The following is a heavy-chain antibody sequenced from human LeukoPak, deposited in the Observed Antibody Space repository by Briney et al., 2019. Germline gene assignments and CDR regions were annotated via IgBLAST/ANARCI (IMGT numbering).Heavy chain of an antibody. J-gene: IGHJ4*02. CDR1: GFTFSSYA. V-gene: IGHV3-23*01. CDR3: ARGDSGSYYFDY. CDR2: ISGSGGST. D-gene: IGHD1-26*01. Sequence: GGSLRLSCAASGFTFSSYAMSWVRQAPGKGLEWVSAISGSGGSTYYADSVKGRFTISRDNSKNTLYLQMNSLRAEDTAVYYCARGDSGSYYFDYWGQGTLVTVSS.